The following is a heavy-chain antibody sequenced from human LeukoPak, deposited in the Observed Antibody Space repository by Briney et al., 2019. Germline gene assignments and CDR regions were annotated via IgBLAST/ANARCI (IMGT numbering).Heavy chain of an antibody. Sequence: PGGSLRLSCAAAGFTFSSYAMSWVRQAPGKGLEWVSHISASGRTTDYADSVKGRFTISRDNSKNTVYLQMNSLRAEDTAVYYCAKLCSGGSCYWNYWGQGTLVTVPS. J-gene: IGHJ4*02. CDR1: GFTFSSYA. V-gene: IGHV3-23*01. CDR3: AKLCSGGSCYWNY. CDR2: ISASGRTT. D-gene: IGHD2-15*01.